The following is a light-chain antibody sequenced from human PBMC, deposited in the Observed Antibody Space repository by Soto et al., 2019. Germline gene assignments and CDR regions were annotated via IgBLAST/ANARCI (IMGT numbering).Light chain of an antibody. Sequence: DIALTQSPYSLAVSLGERATIKCKSSQSLLSSYNNKNYLVWHQQKPGQSPKVLISWASTRESGVPDRFSGSGSGTDFTLTISSLQAEDVALYYCQQYYGAPLTFGGGTKVQIK. CDR3: QQYYGAPLT. J-gene: IGKJ4*01. CDR1: QSLLSSYNNKNY. V-gene: IGKV4-1*01. CDR2: WAS.